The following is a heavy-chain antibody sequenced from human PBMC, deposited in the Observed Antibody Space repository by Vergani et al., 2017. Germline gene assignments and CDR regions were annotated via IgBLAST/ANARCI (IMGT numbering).Heavy chain of an antibody. D-gene: IGHD3-9*01. Sequence: VQVVQSGAEVKKSGASVKVSCKTSGYTFSNYYMHWVRQAPGQGLEWLGIINPSGGHTNYAQKFHGRVTMTRDTSTSTVYMERSSLRSEDTSISYCARGDYGILTGYRYWGQGTLVTVSA. V-gene: IGHV1-46*03. J-gene: IGHJ4*02. CDR2: INPSGGHT. CDR1: GYTFSNYY. CDR3: ARGDYGILTGYRY.